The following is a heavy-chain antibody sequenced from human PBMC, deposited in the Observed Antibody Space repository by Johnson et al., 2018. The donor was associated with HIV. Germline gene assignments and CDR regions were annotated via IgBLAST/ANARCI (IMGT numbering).Heavy chain of an antibody. V-gene: IGHV3-13*01. CDR2: IGTAGDT. D-gene: IGHD2-21*01. Sequence: VQLVESGGGLVQPGGSLRLSCAASGFTFSSYDMHWVRQATGKGLEWVSAIGTAGDTYYPGSVKGRFTISRENAKNTLYLQMNSLRAEDTAVYYCTRGRHSLDAFDVWGQGKWSPSLQ. CDR1: GFTFSSYD. CDR3: TRGRHSLDAFDV. J-gene: IGHJ3*01.